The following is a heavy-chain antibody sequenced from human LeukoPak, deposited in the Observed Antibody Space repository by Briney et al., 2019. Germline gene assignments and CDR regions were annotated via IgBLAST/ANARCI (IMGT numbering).Heavy chain of an antibody. V-gene: IGHV4-59*08. CDR1: GGSISSYY. CDR2: IYYSGST. J-gene: IGHJ6*02. D-gene: IGHD3-10*01. Sequence: SETLSLTCTVSGGSISSYYWSWIRQPPGKGLEWIGYIYYSGSTNYNPSPKSRVTISVDTSKNQFSLKLSSVTAADTAVYYCARLQVAGGLVYYYGMDVWGQGTTVTVSS. CDR3: ARLQVAGGLVYYYGMDV.